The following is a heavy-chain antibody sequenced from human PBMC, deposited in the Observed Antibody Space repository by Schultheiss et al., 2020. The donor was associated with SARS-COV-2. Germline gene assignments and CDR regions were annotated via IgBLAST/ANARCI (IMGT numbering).Heavy chain of an antibody. CDR3: ARDRTTYYDTSAIFSY. CDR2: IKQDGSEK. V-gene: IGHV3-7*03. Sequence: GESLKISCAASGFTFSSYWMSWVRQAPGKGLEWVANIKQDGSEKDYVDSVKGRFTISRDNAKNSLYLQMNSLRAEDTAVYYCARDRTTYYDTSAIFSYWGQGTLVTVSS. CDR1: GFTFSSYW. D-gene: IGHD3-22*01. J-gene: IGHJ4*02.